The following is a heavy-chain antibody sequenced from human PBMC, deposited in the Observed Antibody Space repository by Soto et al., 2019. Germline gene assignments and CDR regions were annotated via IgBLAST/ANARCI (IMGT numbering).Heavy chain of an antibody. D-gene: IGHD4-4*01. J-gene: IGHJ6*02. Sequence: GGSLRLSCAASGFTFSSYVINWVRQAPGKGLEWVSYISISSSTRYYADSVRGRFTISRDNAKNSLYLQMNSLRAEDTAVYYCTTGTTGALYDMDVWGQGTTVTVSS. V-gene: IGHV3-48*01. CDR3: TTGTTGALYDMDV. CDR2: ISISSSTR. CDR1: GFTFSSYV.